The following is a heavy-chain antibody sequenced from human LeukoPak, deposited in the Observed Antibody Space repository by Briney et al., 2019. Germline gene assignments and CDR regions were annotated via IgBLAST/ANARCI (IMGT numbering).Heavy chain of an antibody. J-gene: IGHJ4*02. Sequence: GGSLRLSCAASGFTFSSYSMNWVRQAPGKGLEWVSYISSSSSTIYYADSVKGRFTISRDNAKNSLYLQMNSLRAEDTAVYYCARVSNWGNYDYWGQGTLVTVSS. D-gene: IGHD7-27*01. CDR3: ARVSNWGNYDY. CDR2: ISSSSSTI. CDR1: GFTFSSYS. V-gene: IGHV3-48*01.